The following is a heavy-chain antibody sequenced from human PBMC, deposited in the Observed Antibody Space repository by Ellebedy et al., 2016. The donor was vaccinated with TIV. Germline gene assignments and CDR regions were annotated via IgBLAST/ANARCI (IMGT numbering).Heavy chain of an antibody. V-gene: IGHV3-21*06. J-gene: IGHJ4*02. CDR3: ARDGSEWSRDY. Sequence: GGSLRLXXAASGFTFSIAGMTWVRQAPGKGLEWVATIDFSGTGTYYADSVKGRFIISRDSTKNSLFLQMNSLGVEDTAVYYCARDGSEWSRDYWGQGTLVTVSS. CDR2: IDFSGTGT. CDR1: GFTFSIAG. D-gene: IGHD3-3*01.